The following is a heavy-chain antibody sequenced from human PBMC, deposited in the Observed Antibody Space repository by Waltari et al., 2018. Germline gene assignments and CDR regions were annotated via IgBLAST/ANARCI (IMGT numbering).Heavy chain of an antibody. Sequence: QVQLVPSGREVRRPGSCEKVAWQASSYTFRHYMDTWLRQDPGQGLEWMGTFVPMLGIVQVARNFQGRITLTADASAETAFLEVSSLGPDETAFFYCATERGREDNLFQNYRHTNFFGDWGQGTLVTVSS. CDR1: SYTFRHYM. J-gene: IGHJ4*02. CDR3: ATERGREDNLFQNYRHTNFFGD. V-gene: IGHV1-69*04. CDR2: FVPMLGIV. D-gene: IGHD3-16*02.